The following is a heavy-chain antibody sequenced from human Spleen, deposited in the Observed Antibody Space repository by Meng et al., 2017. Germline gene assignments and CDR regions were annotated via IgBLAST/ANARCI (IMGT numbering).Heavy chain of an antibody. CDR3: ARLPRTYRTYYFDY. Sequence: SVKVSCKASGGTFSSYAISWVRQAPGQGLEWMGGIIPIFGTANYAQKSQGRVTITADKSTSTAYMELSSLRSEDTAVYYCARLPRTYRTYYFDYWGQGTLVTVSS. CDR2: IIPIFGTA. V-gene: IGHV1-69*06. J-gene: IGHJ4*02. CDR1: GGTFSSYA.